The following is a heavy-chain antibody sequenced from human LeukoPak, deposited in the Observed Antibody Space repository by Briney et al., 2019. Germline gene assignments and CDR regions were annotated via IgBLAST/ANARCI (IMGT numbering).Heavy chain of an antibody. D-gene: IGHD1-1*01. CDR3: AKTAAIPYFDY. Sequence: PGGALILSCAASGFTFSSYSMSWVRQAPGKGLEWVSYISSSSSSIYYADSVKGRFTISRDNAKNSLYLQMSSLRDEDTAVFYCAKTAAIPYFDYWGQGTLVTVSS. J-gene: IGHJ4*02. V-gene: IGHV3-48*02. CDR1: GFTFSSYS. CDR2: ISSSSSSI.